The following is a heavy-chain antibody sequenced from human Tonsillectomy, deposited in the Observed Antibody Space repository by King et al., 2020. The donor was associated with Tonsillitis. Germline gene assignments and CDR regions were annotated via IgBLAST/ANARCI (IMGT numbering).Heavy chain of an antibody. D-gene: IGHD3-10*01. CDR2: MNPNSGTT. CDR1: GYTFATYD. CDR3: ARGWPSPRGHISAY. Sequence: QLVQSGAEMKKPGASVKVSCKASGYTFATYDINWVRQATGQGLEWMGWMNPNSGTTAYAQTFQGRVTMTSSTSESTAYMELTSLRSNDTAVYFCARGWPSPRGHISAYWGQGTVVTVST. J-gene: IGHJ4*02. V-gene: IGHV1-8*01.